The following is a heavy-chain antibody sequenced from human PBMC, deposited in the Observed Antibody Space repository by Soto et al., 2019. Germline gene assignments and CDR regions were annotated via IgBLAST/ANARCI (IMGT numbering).Heavy chain of an antibody. Sequence: PGESLKISCKGSGYTFTTYWVAWVRQMPGKGLEWMGIIYPGDSDTRYSPSFQGQVTISADKSISTVYLQWNSLKASDTAMYYCARLSGSYSRLPFDYWGQGTLVTVSS. V-gene: IGHV5-51*01. D-gene: IGHD1-26*01. J-gene: IGHJ4*02. CDR2: IYPGDSDT. CDR1: GYTFTTYW. CDR3: ARLSGSYSRLPFDY.